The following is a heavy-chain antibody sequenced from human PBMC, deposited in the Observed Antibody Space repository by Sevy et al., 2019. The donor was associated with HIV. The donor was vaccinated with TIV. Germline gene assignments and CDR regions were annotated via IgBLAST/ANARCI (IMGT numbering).Heavy chain of an antibody. Sequence: GGSMRLSCAASGFTFSSYAMSWVRQAPGKGLEWVSAISGSGGSTYYADSVKRRFTISRDNSKNTLYLQMNSLRAEDTAVYYCAKDHLKGQRLGPYYFDYWGQGTLVTVSS. CDR1: GFTFSSYA. CDR2: ISGSGGST. CDR3: AKDHLKGQRLGPYYFDY. V-gene: IGHV3-23*01. J-gene: IGHJ4*02.